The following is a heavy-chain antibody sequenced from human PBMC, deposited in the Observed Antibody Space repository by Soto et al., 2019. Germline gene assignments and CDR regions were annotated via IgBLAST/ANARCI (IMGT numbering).Heavy chain of an antibody. CDR1: GFIFSDYY. D-gene: IGHD1-1*01. CDR3: ARDLAWKRGKVGRYYYGMDV. J-gene: IGHJ6*02. CDR2: ISTRSTYT. Sequence: QVLLVESGGGLVKAGGSLRLSCAASGFIFSDYYMSWVRQTPGKGLEWVSYISTRSTYTNYADSVKGRFTISRDNTENSLYLQMDSRRVEDTAVYYCARDLAWKRGKVGRYYYGMDVWGQGTTVTVSS. V-gene: IGHV3-11*06.